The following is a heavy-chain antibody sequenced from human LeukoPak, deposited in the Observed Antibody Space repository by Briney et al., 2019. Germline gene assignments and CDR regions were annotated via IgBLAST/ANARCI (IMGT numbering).Heavy chain of an antibody. CDR1: GYTFTSYY. CDR2: INPSCGST. J-gene: IGHJ3*02. CDR3: ARDLRPPVMATFADDAFDI. V-gene: IGHV1-46*01. D-gene: IGHD5-24*01. Sequence: GASVKVSCKASGYTFTSYYMHWVRQAPGQGLEWMGIINPSCGSTSYAQKFQGRVTMTRDTSTSTVYMELSSLRSEDTAVYYCARDLRPPVMATFADDAFDIWGQGTMVTVSS.